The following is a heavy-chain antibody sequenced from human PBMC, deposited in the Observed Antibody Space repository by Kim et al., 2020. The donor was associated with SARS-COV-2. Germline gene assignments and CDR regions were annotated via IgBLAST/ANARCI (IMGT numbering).Heavy chain of an antibody. CDR1: GFTFSSHD. J-gene: IGHJ1*01. CDR2: INDSGSTT. CDR3: TKGGRSAEYFQY. D-gene: IGHD3-16*01. V-gene: IGHV3-23*01. Sequence: GGSLRLSCAASGFTFSSHDMSWVRQAPGKGLEWVSTINDSGSTTYYADSVKGRFTISRDRSKNTLFLQMSTLRAEDTAVYFCTKGGRSAEYFQYWGQGTLVTVSS.